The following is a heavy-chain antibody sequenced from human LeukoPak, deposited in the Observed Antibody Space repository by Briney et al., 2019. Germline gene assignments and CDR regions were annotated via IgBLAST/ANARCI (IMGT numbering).Heavy chain of an antibody. CDR2: IYYSGST. CDR3: ARGPYCGGDCQP. D-gene: IGHD2-21*02. V-gene: IGHV4-59*01. J-gene: IGHJ4*02. CDR1: GGSISSYY. Sequence: SETLSLTCTVSGGSISSYYWSWIRQPPGKGLEWIGYIYYSGSTNYNPSLKSRVTISVDTSKNQFSLNLSSVTAADTAVYYCARGPYCGGDCQPWGQGTLVTVSS.